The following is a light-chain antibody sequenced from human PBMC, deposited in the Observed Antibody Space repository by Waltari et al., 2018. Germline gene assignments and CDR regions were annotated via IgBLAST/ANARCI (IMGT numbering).Light chain of an antibody. CDR3: QHYDTPYT. Sequence: DIVVTKSPDSLAVSMGERATTNCKSSQSVIYNSNNKNYLAWFQHKPGQPPQLLIYWASTRESGVPDRFSGSGAGTDFTLTISSLQAEDVAVYYCQHYDTPYTFGQGTKLEIK. V-gene: IGKV4-1*01. CDR2: WAS. J-gene: IGKJ2*01. CDR1: QSVIYNSNNKNY.